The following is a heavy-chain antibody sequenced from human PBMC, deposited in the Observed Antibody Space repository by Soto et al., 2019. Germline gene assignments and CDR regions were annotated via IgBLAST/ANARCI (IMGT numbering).Heavy chain of an antibody. CDR1: GYTFNGNY. V-gene: IGHV1-2*04. CDR3: ARDAYDYGDSPGIGY. Sequence: GASVKVSSKAPGYTFNGNYMHWVRQSPGQGFEWMGRINANSGGTKYAQKFQGWVTMTRDTSTSTVYMELSSLRSEDTAVYYCARDAYDYGDSPGIGYWGQGTLVTVSS. CDR2: INANSGGT. D-gene: IGHD4-17*01. J-gene: IGHJ4*02.